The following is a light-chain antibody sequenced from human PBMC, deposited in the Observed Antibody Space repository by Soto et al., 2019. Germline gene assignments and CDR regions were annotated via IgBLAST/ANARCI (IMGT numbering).Light chain of an antibody. CDR2: GAF. CDR3: QHYGSSLLS. V-gene: IGKV3-20*01. CDR1: QSVTSSF. J-gene: IGKJ4*01. Sequence: EIVLTQSPGTLSLSPGERATLSCRASQSVTSSFLVWYQQKPGQAPRLLIYGAFSRATGIPDRFSGSGAGTDFTLTISRLEPADFAVYYCQHYGSSLLSFGGGTKVEIK.